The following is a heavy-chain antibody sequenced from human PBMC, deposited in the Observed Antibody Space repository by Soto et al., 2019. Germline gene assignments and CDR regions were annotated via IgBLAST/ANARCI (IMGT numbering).Heavy chain of an antibody. D-gene: IGHD3-3*01. J-gene: IGHJ6*02. CDR2: IIPIFGTA. V-gene: IGHV1-69*13. CDR1: GGTFSSYA. CDR3: ASSRITIFGVVWDYYYYYGMDV. Sequence: ASVKVSCKASGGTFSSYAISWVRQAPGQGLEWMGGIIPIFGTANYAQKFQGRVTITADESTSTAYMELSSLRSEDTAVYYCASSRITIFGVVWDYYYYYGMDVWGQGTTVTV.